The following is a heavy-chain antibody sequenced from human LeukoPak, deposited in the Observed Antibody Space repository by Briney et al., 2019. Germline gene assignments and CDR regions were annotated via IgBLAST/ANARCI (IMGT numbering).Heavy chain of an antibody. CDR2: IYPGDSDT. J-gene: IGHJ6*02. D-gene: IGHD4-17*01. CDR1: GYSFTSYW. V-gene: IGHV5-51*01. CDR3: ARQSPTTGQVYYGMDV. Sequence: GESLKISCKGSGYSFTSYWIGWVRQVPGKGLEWMGIIYPGDSDTRYSPSFQGQVTISADKSISTAYLQWSSLKASDTAMYYCARQSPTTGQVYYGMDVWGQGTTVTVSS.